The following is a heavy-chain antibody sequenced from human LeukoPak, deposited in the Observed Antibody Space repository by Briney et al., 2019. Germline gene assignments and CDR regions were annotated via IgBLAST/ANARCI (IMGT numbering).Heavy chain of an antibody. V-gene: IGHV3-21*01. J-gene: IGHJ4*02. Sequence: PGGSLRLSCAASGFTFSSYSMNWVRQAPGKGLEWVSSISSSSSYIYYADSVKGRFTISRDNAKNSLYLQMNSLRAEDTAVYYCARERVDWATVTYFDYWGQGTLVTVSS. CDR1: GFTFSSYS. CDR2: ISSSSSYI. CDR3: ARERVDWATVTYFDY. D-gene: IGHD4-11*01.